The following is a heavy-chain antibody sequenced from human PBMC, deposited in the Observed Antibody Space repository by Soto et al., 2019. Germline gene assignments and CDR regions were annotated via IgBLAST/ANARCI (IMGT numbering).Heavy chain of an antibody. Sequence: EVQLLESGGGLVQPGGSLRLSCAASAFAFSRSAMSWVRQTPGKGLEWVSAISGNGDRTFYADSVKGRVTISRDNSKNALYLEMSSLRVEDTAVYYCVKGLSGSGAYQDFAPCGQGTLVTVSS. J-gene: IGHJ5*02. CDR2: ISGNGDRT. CDR3: VKGLSGSGAYQDFAP. V-gene: IGHV3-23*01. CDR1: AFAFSRSA. D-gene: IGHD3-10*01.